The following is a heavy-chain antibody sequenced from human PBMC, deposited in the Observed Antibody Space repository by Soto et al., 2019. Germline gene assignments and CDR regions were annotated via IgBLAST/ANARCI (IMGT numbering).Heavy chain of an antibody. Sequence: GGSLRLSCAASGFTFSSYSMNWVRQAPGKGLEWVSSISSSSSYIYYADSVKGRFTISRDNAKNSLYLQMNSLRAEDTAVYYCARESQPTIRYFDWSPPDYWGQGTLVTVSS. CDR2: ISSSSSYI. CDR1: GFTFSSYS. J-gene: IGHJ4*02. V-gene: IGHV3-21*01. CDR3: ARESQPTIRYFDWSPPDY. D-gene: IGHD3-9*01.